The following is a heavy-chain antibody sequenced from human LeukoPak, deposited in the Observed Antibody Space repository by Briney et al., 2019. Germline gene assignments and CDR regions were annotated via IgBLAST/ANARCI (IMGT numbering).Heavy chain of an antibody. V-gene: IGHV4-4*07. CDR3: ARDEGSAYPFDY. CDR1: GGSIDNYY. CDR2: IFPSGST. Sequence: SETLSLTCTVSGGSIDNYYWSWIRQPAGKGLEWIGRIFPSGSTNYNPSLKSRVTMSIDTSKNQFSLNLNSVTAADTAVYFCARDEGSAYPFDYWGQGTLVTVSS. J-gene: IGHJ4*02. D-gene: IGHD3-22*01.